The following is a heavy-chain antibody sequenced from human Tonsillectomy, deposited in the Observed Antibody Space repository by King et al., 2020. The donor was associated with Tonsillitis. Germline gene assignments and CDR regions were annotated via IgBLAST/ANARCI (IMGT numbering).Heavy chain of an antibody. D-gene: IGHD2-15*01. V-gene: IGHV3-33*01. J-gene: IGHJ4*02. CDR2: IWYDGNNK. Sequence: VQLVESGGGVVQPGRSLRLSCAASGFTFSTFGMHWVRQAPGKGLEWVALIWYDGNNKFYGDSVKGRFTISRDNSKNTVYLQMNSLRVEETAVYYCARDLGYSRYFLDYWGQGTLVTVSS. CDR1: GFTFSTFG. CDR3: ARDLGYSRYFLDY.